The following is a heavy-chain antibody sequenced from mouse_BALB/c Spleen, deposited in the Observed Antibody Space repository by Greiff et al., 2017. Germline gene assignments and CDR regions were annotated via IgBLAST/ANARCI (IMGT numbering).Heavy chain of an antibody. CDR2: INPNNGGT. J-gene: IGHJ3*01. CDR3: ARGGYYGRRNWFAY. V-gene: IGHV1-18*01. CDR1: GYTFTDYN. D-gene: IGHD1-1*01. Sequence: EVQLQQSGPELVKPGASVKIPCKASGYTFTDYNMDWVKQSHGKSLEWIGDINPNNGGTIYNQKFKGKAALTVDKSSSTAYMELRSLTSEDTAVYYCARGGYYGRRNWFAYWGQGTLVTVSA.